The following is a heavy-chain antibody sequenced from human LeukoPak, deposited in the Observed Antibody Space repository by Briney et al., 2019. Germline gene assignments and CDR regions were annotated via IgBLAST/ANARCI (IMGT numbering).Heavy chain of an antibody. CDR3: ARDCYVPAGGYHYGMDV. J-gene: IGHJ6*02. CDR2: INPNSGGT. V-gene: IGHV1-2*02. Sequence: ASVKVSCKASGVTFTSSAVQWVRQAPGQGLKWMGSINPNSGGTNYAQKFQGRVTMTRDTSISTAYMELSRLRSDDTAVYYCARDCYVPAGGYHYGMDVWGQGTTVTVSS. CDR1: GVTFTSSA. D-gene: IGHD2-2*01.